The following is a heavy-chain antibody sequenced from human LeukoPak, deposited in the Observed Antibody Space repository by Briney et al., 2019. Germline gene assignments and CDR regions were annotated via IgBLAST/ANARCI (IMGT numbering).Heavy chain of an antibody. CDR1: GYSFTSYY. CDR2: INASGGST. J-gene: IGHJ4*02. CDR3: ARGAVAGPHYFDY. D-gene: IGHD6-19*01. Sequence: VASVKVSCKASGYSFTSYYMNWVRQAPGQGLEWMGIINASGGSTSYAQKFQGRVTMTRDMSTSTVYMELSSLRSEDTAVYYCARGAVAGPHYFDYWGQGTLVTVSS. V-gene: IGHV1-46*01.